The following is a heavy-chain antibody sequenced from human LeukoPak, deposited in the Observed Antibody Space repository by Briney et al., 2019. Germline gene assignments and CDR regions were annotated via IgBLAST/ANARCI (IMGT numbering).Heavy chain of an antibody. CDR2: INPNTGGT. J-gene: IGHJ6*02. CDR3: ARVRVSAGNYYYYGMDV. Sequence: ASVTVSCKASGGTFSSYAISWVRHAPGQGLEWMGWINPNTGGTNYAQKFQGRVTMTRDTSISTAYMELSMLRSDDTAVYYCARVRVSAGNYYYYGMDVWGQGTTVTVPS. V-gene: IGHV1-2*02. D-gene: IGHD6-19*01. CDR1: GGTFSSYA.